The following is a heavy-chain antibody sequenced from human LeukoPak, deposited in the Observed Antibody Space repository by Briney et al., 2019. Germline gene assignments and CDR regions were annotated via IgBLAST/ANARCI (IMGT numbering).Heavy chain of an antibody. CDR2: IKNKHEGGTT. D-gene: IGHD4-17*01. CDR3: CFGDYGDF. V-gene: IGHV3-15*05. J-gene: IGHJ4*02. Sequence: GGSLRLSCAASGFSFSEKYMCWVRQAPGKGLEWISRIKNKHEGGTTHYAPPVKGRFTISRDDSRSTLYLQMNNMNTEDTAVYYCCFGDYGDFWGQGTLVTVSS. CDR1: GFSFSEKY.